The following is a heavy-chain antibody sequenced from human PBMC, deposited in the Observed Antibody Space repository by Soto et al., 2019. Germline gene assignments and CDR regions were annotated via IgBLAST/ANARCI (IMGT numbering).Heavy chain of an antibody. Sequence: GASVKVFCKASGYTFTSYGISWVRQAPGQGLEWMGWISAYNGNTNYAQKLQGRVTMTTDTSTSTAYMELRSLRSDDTAVYYCATSGITIFGVVTTNFDYWGQGTLVTVSS. CDR3: ATSGITIFGVVTTNFDY. CDR2: ISAYNGNT. V-gene: IGHV1-18*01. CDR1: GYTFTSYG. D-gene: IGHD3-3*01. J-gene: IGHJ4*02.